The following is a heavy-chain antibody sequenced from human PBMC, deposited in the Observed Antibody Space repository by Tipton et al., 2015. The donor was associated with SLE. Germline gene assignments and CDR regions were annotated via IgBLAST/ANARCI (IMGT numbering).Heavy chain of an antibody. Sequence: TLSLTCAVSGGPFNGFFWTWIRQPPGKGLEWIGEINHSGSTNHNPSLKSRVTISVDTSKNQFSLKVNSVTAADTAVYYCATSGSLYPFEYWGQGTLVTVSS. CDR1: GGPFNGFF. D-gene: IGHD1-26*01. J-gene: IGHJ4*02. CDR3: ATSGSLYPFEY. CDR2: INHSGST. V-gene: IGHV4-34*01.